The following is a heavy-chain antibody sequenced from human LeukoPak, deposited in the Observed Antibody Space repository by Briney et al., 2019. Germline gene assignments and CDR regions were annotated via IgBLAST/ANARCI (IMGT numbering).Heavy chain of an antibody. J-gene: IGHJ4*02. D-gene: IGHD2-2*01. Sequence: SETLSLTCAVTGGSLSGYYCAWIRQSPGKGLEWIGEINHSGRTNYNSSLENRVTISVDTSNNQFSLKLTSVTAADTAVYYYARDPCTSINCPLRYWAQGTLVTVSS. CDR2: INHSGRT. V-gene: IGHV4-34*01. CDR3: ARDPCTSINCPLRY. CDR1: GGSLSGYY.